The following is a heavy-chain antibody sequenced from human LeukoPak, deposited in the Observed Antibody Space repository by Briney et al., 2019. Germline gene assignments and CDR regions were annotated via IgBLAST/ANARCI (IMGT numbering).Heavy chain of an antibody. CDR3: AREKVGAYCGGDCYPGAFDI. CDR1: GFTVSSNY. J-gene: IGHJ3*02. CDR2: IYSGGST. Sequence: GGSLRLSCAASGFTVSSNYMSWVRQAPGKGLEWVSVIYSGGSTYYADSVKGRFTISRDNSKNTLYLQMNSLRAEDTAVYYCAREKVGAYCGGDCYPGAFDIWGQGTMVTVSS. D-gene: IGHD2-21*02. V-gene: IGHV3-66*01.